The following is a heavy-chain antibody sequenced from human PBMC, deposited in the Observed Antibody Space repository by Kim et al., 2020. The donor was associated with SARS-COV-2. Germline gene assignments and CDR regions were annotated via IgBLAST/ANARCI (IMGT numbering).Heavy chain of an antibody. CDR2: IKSISDGGTI. CDR3: TTDLWS. CDR1: GFTFSDAW. J-gene: IGHJ4*02. V-gene: IGHV3-15*01. Sequence: GGSLRLSCAASGFTFSDAWMGWVRQAPGKGLEWVGRIKSISDGGTIDFAAPVNGRFTISRDDSKNTLYLQMNSLKIEDTAVYFCTTDLWSWGRGTLVTVSS. D-gene: IGHD1-1*01.